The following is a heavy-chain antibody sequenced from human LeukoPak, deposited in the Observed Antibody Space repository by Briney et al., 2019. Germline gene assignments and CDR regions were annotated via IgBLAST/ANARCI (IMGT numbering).Heavy chain of an antibody. CDR3: ARHSSGWYGIDY. CDR2: IYYSGST. D-gene: IGHD6-19*01. Sequence: PSETLSLTCTVSGGSISSYYWSWIRQPPGKGLEWIGYIYYSGSTNYNPSLQSRVTISVDTSKNQFSLKLSSVTAADTAVYYCARHSSGWYGIDYWGQGTLVTVSS. J-gene: IGHJ4*02. V-gene: IGHV4-59*08. CDR1: GGSISSYY.